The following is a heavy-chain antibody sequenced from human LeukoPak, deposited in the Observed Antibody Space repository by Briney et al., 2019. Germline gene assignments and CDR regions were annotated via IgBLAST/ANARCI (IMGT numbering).Heavy chain of an antibody. V-gene: IGHV4-59*12. J-gene: IGHJ6*02. CDR3: ARYLHNPSGSYYYYYYGMDV. CDR1: GGSIDSYY. D-gene: IGHD3-10*01. Sequence: SETLSLTCTVSGGSIDSYYWTWVRQPPGKGLEWIGYIYYSGGPNYSPSLNSRVTISVDTSKNQVSLKLTSVTATDTAVYYCARYLHNPSGSYYYYYYGMDVWGQGTTVTVSS. CDR2: IYYSGGP.